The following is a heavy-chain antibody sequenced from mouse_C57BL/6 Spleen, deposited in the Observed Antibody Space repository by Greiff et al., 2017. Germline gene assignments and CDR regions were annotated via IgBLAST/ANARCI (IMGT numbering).Heavy chain of an antibody. J-gene: IGHJ2*01. CDR2: IRSKSNNYAT. D-gene: IGHD1-1*01. CDR1: GFSFNTYA. CDR3: VREKGLLRPQLAFDY. Sequence: EVQLVESGGGLVQPKGSLKLSCAASGFSFNTYAMNWVSQAPGKGLEWVARIRSKSNNYATYYADSVKDRFTISRDDSESMLYLQMNNLKTEDTAMYYCVREKGLLRPQLAFDYWGQGTTLTVSS. V-gene: IGHV10-1*01.